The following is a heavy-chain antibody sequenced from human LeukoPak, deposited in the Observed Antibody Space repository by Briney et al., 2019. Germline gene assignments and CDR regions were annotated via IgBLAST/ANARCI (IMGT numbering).Heavy chain of an antibody. CDR2: ISYDGSNK. CDR3: AREKPTVVTYYFDY. V-gene: IGHV3-30-3*01. CDR1: GFTFSSYA. D-gene: IGHD3-16*02. J-gene: IGHJ4*02. Sequence: GGSLRLSCAASGFTFSSYAMHWVRQAPGKGLEWVAVISYDGSNKYYADSVKGRFTISRDNSKNTLYLQMNSLRAEDTAMYYCAREKPTVVTYYFDYWGQGTLVTVSS.